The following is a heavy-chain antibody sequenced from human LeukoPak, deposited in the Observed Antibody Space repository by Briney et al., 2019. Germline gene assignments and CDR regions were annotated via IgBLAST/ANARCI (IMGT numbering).Heavy chain of an antibody. CDR3: ARDYGDSFDY. CDR2: SGSGYNT. Sequence: GGSLRLSCAASGFTFSNYAMSWVRQAPGKGLEWVISGSGYNTYYADSVKGRFTISRDNAKNSLYLQMNSLRAEDMALYYCARDYGDSFDYWGQGTLVTVSS. V-gene: IGHV3-23*01. D-gene: IGHD4-17*01. J-gene: IGHJ4*02. CDR1: GFTFSNYA.